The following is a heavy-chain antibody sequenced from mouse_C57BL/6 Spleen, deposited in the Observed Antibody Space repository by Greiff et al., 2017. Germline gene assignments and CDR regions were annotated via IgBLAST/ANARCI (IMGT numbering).Heavy chain of an antibody. D-gene: IGHD1-1*01. V-gene: IGHV1-54*01. CDR1: GYAFTNYL. CDR3: ARTVGAKFDY. J-gene: IGHJ2*01. CDR2: INPGSGGT. Sequence: VQLQQSGAELVRPGTSVKVSCKASGYAFTNYLIEWVKQRPGQGLEWIGVINPGSGGTNYNEKFKGKATLTADKSSSTAYMQLSSLTSEDSAVYFCARTVGAKFDYWGQGTTLTVSS.